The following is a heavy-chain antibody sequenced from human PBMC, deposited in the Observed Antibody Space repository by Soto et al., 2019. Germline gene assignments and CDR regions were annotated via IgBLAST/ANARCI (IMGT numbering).Heavy chain of an antibody. D-gene: IGHD3-3*01. J-gene: IGHJ4*02. CDR2: ISYDGSNK. Sequence: VQLVESGGGVVQPGRSLRLSCAASGFTFSSYGMHWVRQAPGKGLEWVAVISYDGSNKYYADSVKGRFTISRDNSKNTLYLQMNSLRAEDTAVYYCAKGSMEWLLPPYYFDYWGQGTLVTVSS. CDR1: GFTFSSYG. CDR3: AKGSMEWLLPPYYFDY. V-gene: IGHV3-30*18.